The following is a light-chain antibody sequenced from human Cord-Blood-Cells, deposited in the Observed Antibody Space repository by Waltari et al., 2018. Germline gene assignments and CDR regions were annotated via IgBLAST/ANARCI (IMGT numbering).Light chain of an antibody. Sequence: DLQMTQSPSSLSASVGARVTITCRASQSISSYLNWYQQKPGKAPKLLIYAASRLQSGVPSRFSGSGSGTDFTLTISSLQPEDFATYYCQQSYSTPLTFGGGTKVEIK. J-gene: IGKJ4*01. CDR2: AAS. CDR1: QSISSY. V-gene: IGKV1-39*01. CDR3: QQSYSTPLT.